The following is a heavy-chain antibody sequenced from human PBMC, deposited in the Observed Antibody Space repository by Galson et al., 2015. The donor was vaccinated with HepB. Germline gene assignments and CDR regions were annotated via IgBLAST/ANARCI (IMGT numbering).Heavy chain of an antibody. CDR3: AKGERGAGARYFDL. V-gene: IGHV3-23*01. CDR2: ISGSGSST. Sequence: SLRLSCAASGFIFSDYGMRWVRQAPGKGLECVSAISGSGSSTEYADSVKGRFTVSRDNSKNTLYLQMNSLRAEDTAVYYCAKGERGAGARYFDLWGRGSLVTVSS. J-gene: IGHJ2*01. CDR1: GFIFSDYG. D-gene: IGHD1-1*01.